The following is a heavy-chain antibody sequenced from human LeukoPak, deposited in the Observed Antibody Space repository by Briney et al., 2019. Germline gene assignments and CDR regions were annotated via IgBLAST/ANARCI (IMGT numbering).Heavy chain of an antibody. CDR2: IRYDGSNK. CDR1: GFTFSSYG. Sequence: GGSLRLSCAASGFTFSSYGMHWVRQAPGKGLEWVAFIRYDGSNKYYADSVKGRFTISRDNSKNTLYLQMNSLRAEDTAVYYCAKDASYSSGYLDYWGQGTLVTVSS. CDR3: AKDASYSSGYLDY. V-gene: IGHV3-30*02. J-gene: IGHJ4*02. D-gene: IGHD3-22*01.